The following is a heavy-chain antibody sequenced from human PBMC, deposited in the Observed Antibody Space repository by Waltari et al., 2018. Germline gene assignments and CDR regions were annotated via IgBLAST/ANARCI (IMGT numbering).Heavy chain of an antibody. V-gene: IGHV4-38-2*01. CDR3: ARGVQYYYDSSGYRDAFDI. CDR2: IYHSGST. J-gene: IGHJ3*02. CDR1: GYSISSGYY. D-gene: IGHD3-22*01. Sequence: QVQLQESGPGLVKPSETLSLTCAVSGYSISSGYYWGWLRQPPGTGLEWIGSIYHSGSTYYNPSLKSRVTISVDTSKNQFSLKLSPVTAADTAVYYCARGVQYYYDSSGYRDAFDIWGQGTMVTVSS.